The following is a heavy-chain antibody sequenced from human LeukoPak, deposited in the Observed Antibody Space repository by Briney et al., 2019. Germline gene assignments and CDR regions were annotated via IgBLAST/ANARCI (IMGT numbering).Heavy chain of an antibody. CDR1: GDSVSSNSAA. D-gene: IGHD3-3*01. CDR3: ARGVLRFLEWLLPNYYYYYMDV. CDR2: TYYRSKWYN. J-gene: IGHJ6*03. V-gene: IGHV6-1*01. Sequence: SQTLSLTCAISGDSVSSNSAAWNWIRQSPSRGLEWLGRTYYRSKWYNDYAVSVKSRITINPDTSKNQFSLQLNSVTPEDTAVYYCARGVLRFLEWLLPNYYYYYMDVWGKGTTVTVSS.